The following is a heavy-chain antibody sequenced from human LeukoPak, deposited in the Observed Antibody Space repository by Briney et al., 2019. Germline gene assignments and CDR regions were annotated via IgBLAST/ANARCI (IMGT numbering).Heavy chain of an antibody. V-gene: IGHV3-23*01. CDR3: AKKVGGIYAFDI. CDR2: ISRSATDT. Sequence: GGSLRLSCAASGFTFSNYDMSWVRQAPGKGLEWVSAISRSATDTYYADSVKGRFTISRDNSRNTLYLQMNSLRVEDTAVYYCAKKVGGIYAFDIWGQGTMVTVSS. CDR1: GFTFSNYD. J-gene: IGHJ3*02. D-gene: IGHD1-26*01.